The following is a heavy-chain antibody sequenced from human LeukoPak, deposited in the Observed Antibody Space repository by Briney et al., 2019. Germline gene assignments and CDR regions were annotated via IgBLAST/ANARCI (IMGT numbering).Heavy chain of an antibody. CDR3: VRGWVTAIPRVNWFDP. D-gene: IGHD2-21*02. V-gene: IGHV1-2*02. CDR2: INPNSGGT. J-gene: IGHJ5*02. CDR1: GYTFTGYY. Sequence: ASVKVSCKAYGYTFTGYYMHWVRQAPGQGLEWMGWINPNSGGTNYAQKFQGRVTMTRDTSISTAYMELSRLRSDDTAVYYCVRGWVTAIPRVNWFDPWGQGTLVTVSS.